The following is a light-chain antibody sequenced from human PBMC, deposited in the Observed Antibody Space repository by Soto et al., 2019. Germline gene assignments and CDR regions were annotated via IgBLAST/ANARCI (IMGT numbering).Light chain of an antibody. CDR1: SSDVGGYNY. J-gene: IGLJ2*01. Sequence: QSALTQPASVSGSPGQSITISCTGTSSDVGGYNYVSWYQQHPGKAPKLMIYDVSNRPSGVSNRFSGAKSGNTASLTISGLQAEDEAGYYCSSYTGSSTLGVFGGGTKQTVL. CDR3: SSYTGSSTLGV. CDR2: DVS. V-gene: IGLV2-14*01.